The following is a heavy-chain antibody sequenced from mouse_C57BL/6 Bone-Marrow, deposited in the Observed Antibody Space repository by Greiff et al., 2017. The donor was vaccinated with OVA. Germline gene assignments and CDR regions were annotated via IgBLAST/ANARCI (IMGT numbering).Heavy chain of an antibody. J-gene: IGHJ4*01. CDR2: ISSGGSYT. D-gene: IGHD2-1*01. V-gene: IGHV5-6*01. CDR1: GFTFSSYG. CDR3: ARLSPPLYDGAMDY. Sequence: EVKVVESGGDLVKPGGSLKLSCAASGFTFSSYGMSWVRQTPDKRLEWVATISSGGSYTYYPDSVKGRFTISRDNAKNTLYLQMSSLKSEDTAMYYGARLSPPLYDGAMDYWGQGTSVTVSS.